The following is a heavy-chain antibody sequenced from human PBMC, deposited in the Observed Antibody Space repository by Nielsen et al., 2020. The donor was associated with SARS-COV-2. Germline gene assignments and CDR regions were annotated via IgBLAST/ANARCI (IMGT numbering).Heavy chain of an antibody. CDR1: GYTFISYG. CDR2: ISAYNGNT. V-gene: IGHV1-18*01. CDR3: ARAEGIVVVTAIGYYGMDV. Sequence: ASVKVSCKASGYTFISYGISWVRQAPGQGLEWMGWISAYNGNTNYAQKLQGRVTMTTDTSTSTAYMELRSLRSDDTAVYYCARAEGIVVVTAIGYYGMDVWGQGTTVTVSS. J-gene: IGHJ6*02. D-gene: IGHD2-21*02.